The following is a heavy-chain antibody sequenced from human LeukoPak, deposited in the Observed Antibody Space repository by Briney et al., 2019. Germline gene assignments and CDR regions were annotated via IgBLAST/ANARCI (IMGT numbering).Heavy chain of an antibody. J-gene: IGHJ4*02. CDR3: ARGPRDPTEFCSRGRCAPTYEV. CDR2: ISSSGRKI. Sequence: GGSLRLSCAASGFTFSTYSMKWVRQAPGKGLEWLSYISSSGRKIYYADSVKGRFTISPDKATNSLYLQMNSQSANDTAVYYCARGPRDPTEFCSRGRCAPTYEVWGQGALVTVSS. CDR1: GFTFSTYS. D-gene: IGHD2-15*01. V-gene: IGHV3-48*01.